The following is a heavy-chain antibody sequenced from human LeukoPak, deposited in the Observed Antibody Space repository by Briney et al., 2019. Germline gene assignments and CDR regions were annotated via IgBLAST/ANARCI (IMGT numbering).Heavy chain of an antibody. CDR1: GFTFSSYS. V-gene: IGHV3-48*04. Sequence: PGGSLRLSCAASGFTFSSYSMNWVRQAPGKGLEWVSYISSSSSTIYYADSVKGRFTISRDNAKNSLYLQMNSLRAEDTAVYYCARDGGDCGGDCFLDGMDVWGQGTTVTVSS. CDR3: ARDGGDCGGDCFLDGMDV. J-gene: IGHJ6*02. CDR2: ISSSSSTI. D-gene: IGHD2-21*02.